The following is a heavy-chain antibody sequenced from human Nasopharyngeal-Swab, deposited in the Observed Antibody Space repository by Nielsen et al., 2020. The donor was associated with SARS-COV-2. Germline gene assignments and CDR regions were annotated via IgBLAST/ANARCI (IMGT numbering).Heavy chain of an antibody. V-gene: IGHV3-23*01. CDR2: ITGSGSKI. D-gene: IGHD6-13*01. J-gene: IGHJ5*02. Sequence: GESLKISCAASGFTFRIYAMSWVRQAPGKGLEWVSSITGSGSKIYYADSARGRFVISRDNANNMVFLQMNDLRAEDTAVYYCAKGRSISVAGSAWYDHWGQGTLVTVSS. CDR1: GFTFRIYA. CDR3: AKGRSISVAGSAWYDH.